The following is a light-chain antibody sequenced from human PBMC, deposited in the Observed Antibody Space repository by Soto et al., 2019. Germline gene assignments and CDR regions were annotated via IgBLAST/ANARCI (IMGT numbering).Light chain of an antibody. CDR1: QSVSSY. CDR3: QQYNNWLRT. J-gene: IGKJ1*01. CDR2: GAS. Sequence: EIVLTQSPATLSLSPGERATLSCRASQSVSSYLAWYQQKPGQAPRLLIHGASTRATGFPARFSGSGSGTDFTLTISSLQSEDFAVYYCQQYNNWLRTFGHGTKVDIK. V-gene: IGKV3-15*01.